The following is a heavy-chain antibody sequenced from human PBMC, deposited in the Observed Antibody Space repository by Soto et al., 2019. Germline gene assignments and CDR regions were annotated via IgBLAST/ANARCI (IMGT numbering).Heavy chain of an antibody. Sequence: QVQLVQSGAEVKKPGASVKVSCKASGYTFTSYAILWVRQAPGQRPEWMGWINAGNGDTKYSQNFQGRVTITGDTSATTASMELSSLKYEDTPVYYCARDSSSSLDYWGQGTLVTVSS. CDR2: INAGNGDT. J-gene: IGHJ4*02. D-gene: IGHD6-6*01. V-gene: IGHV1-3*01. CDR3: ARDSSSSLDY. CDR1: GYTFTSYA.